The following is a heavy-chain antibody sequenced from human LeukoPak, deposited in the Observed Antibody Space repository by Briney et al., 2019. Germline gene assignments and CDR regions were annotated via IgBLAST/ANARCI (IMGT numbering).Heavy chain of an antibody. D-gene: IGHD3-10*01. CDR2: ISAYNGNT. J-gene: IGHJ4*02. CDR3: ARNLLWFGELTDDY. CDR1: GYTFTSYG. Sequence: GASVKVSCKASGYTFTSYGISWVRQAPGQGLEWMGWISAYNGNTNYAQKLQGRVTMTTDTSTSTAYMELRSLRSDDTAVYYCARNLLWFGELTDDYWGQGTLVTVSS. V-gene: IGHV1-18*01.